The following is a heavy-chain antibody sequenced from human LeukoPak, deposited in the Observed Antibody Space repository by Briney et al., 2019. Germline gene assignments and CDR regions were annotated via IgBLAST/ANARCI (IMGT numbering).Heavy chain of an antibody. CDR2: IYYSGST. J-gene: IGHJ5*02. Sequence: PSETLSLTCTVSGGSISSYYWSWIRQPPGKGLEWIGYIYYSGSTNYNPSLKSRVTISVDTSKNQFSLKLSSVTAADTAVYYCARVRDGNYGYNWFDLWGQGTLVTVSS. D-gene: IGHD4-17*01. V-gene: IGHV4-59*01. CDR1: GGSISSYY. CDR3: ARVRDGNYGYNWFDL.